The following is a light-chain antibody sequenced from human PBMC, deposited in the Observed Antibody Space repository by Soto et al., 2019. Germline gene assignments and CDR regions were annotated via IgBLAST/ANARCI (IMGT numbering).Light chain of an antibody. CDR3: QYFNSYSWP. CDR1: QSVGGS. CDR2: KAS. J-gene: IGKJ1*01. Sequence: DIQMTQSPSTLSASVGDRVTITCRASQSVGGSLAWYQQKPGKAPTLLIYKASSLQSGVPSRFSGSGSGTEFTLTISSLQPDDFATYYCQYFNSYSWPFGQGTKVDIK. V-gene: IGKV1-5*03.